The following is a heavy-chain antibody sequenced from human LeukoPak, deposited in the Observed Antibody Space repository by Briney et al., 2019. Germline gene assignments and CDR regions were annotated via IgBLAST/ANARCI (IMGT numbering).Heavy chain of an antibody. CDR2: IRYDGSNK. CDR3: ARVREGGYVPLYDYYMDV. Sequence: GGSLRLSCAASGFTFSSYGMHWVRQAPGKGLEWVAFIRYDGSNKYYADSVKGRFTISRDNAKNTLYLQMNSLRAEDTAVYYCARVREGGYVPLYDYYMDVWGKGTTVTVSS. V-gene: IGHV3-30*02. D-gene: IGHD3-10*01. CDR1: GFTFSSYG. J-gene: IGHJ6*03.